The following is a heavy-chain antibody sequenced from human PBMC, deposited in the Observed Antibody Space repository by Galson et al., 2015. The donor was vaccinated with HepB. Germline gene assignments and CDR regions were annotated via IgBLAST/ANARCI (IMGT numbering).Heavy chain of an antibody. CDR3: ARDRQNKLLDGMDV. CDR2: IWYDGSNK. CDR1: GFTFSSYG. Sequence: SLRLSCAASGFTFSSYGMHWVRQAPGKGLEWVAVIWYDGSNKYYADSVKGRFTISRDNSKNTLYLQMNSLRAEDTAVYYCARDRQNKLLDGMDVWGQGTTVTVSS. D-gene: IGHD1/OR15-1a*01. J-gene: IGHJ6*02. V-gene: IGHV3-33*01.